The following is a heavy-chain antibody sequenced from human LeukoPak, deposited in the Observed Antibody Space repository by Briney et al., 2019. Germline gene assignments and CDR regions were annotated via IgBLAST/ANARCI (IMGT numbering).Heavy chain of an antibody. V-gene: IGHV3-21*06. Sequence: GGSLRLSCAASGFSFSQHSMGWVRLAPGKGLEWVSSITGGGTFTFYADSVKCRFTVSRDHANNLLFLQLHRLRADDTAIYCCFTGDNRDYTWENDRLDAFDIWGQGTMVTVSS. CDR3: FTGDNRDYTWENDRLDAFDI. CDR1: GFSFSQHS. J-gene: IGHJ3*02. D-gene: IGHD1-26*01. CDR2: ITGGGTFT.